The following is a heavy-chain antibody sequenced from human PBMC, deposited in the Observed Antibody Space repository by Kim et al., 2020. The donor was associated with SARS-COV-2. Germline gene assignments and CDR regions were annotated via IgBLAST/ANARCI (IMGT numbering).Heavy chain of an antibody. CDR3: ARESFYDILTGYYRVRAFDI. D-gene: IGHD3-9*01. V-gene: IGHV3-13*01. Sequence: GGSLRLSCAASGFTFSSYDMHWVRQATGKGLEWVSAIGTAGDTYYPGSVKGRFTISRENAKNSLYLQMNSLRAGDTVVYYCARESFYDILTGYYRVRAFDIWGQGTMVTVSS. CDR2: IGTAGDT. J-gene: IGHJ3*02. CDR1: GFTFSSYD.